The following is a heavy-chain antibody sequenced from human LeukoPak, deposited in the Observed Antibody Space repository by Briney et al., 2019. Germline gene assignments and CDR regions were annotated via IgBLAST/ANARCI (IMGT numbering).Heavy chain of an antibody. CDR2: ISSSGSTI. CDR1: GFTFSSYE. V-gene: IGHV3-48*03. Sequence: GGSLRLSCAASGFTFSSYEMNWVSQAPGKGLEWVSYISSSGSTIYYADSVKGGFTISRDNPKNSLYLQMNSLRAEDTAVYYCARGAGSSWIRSPRYFDYWGQGTLVTVSS. CDR3: ARGAGSSWIRSPRYFDY. D-gene: IGHD6-13*01. J-gene: IGHJ4*02.